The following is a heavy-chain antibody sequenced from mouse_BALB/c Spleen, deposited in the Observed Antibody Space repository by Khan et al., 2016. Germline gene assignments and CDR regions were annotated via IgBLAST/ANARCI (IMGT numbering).Heavy chain of an antibody. J-gene: IGHJ3*01. D-gene: IGHD2-4*01. V-gene: IGHV5-4*02. Sequence: VELVVSGGGLVKPGGSLKLSCAASGFTFSDYYMYWVRQTPEKRLEWVATISDGNNYTYYPDSVKGRFTISRDNAKNNLYLQMSSLKSEDTAMYYCARGGLRGGAWFAFWGQGTLVTVSA. CDR1: GFTFSDYY. CDR2: ISDGNNYT. CDR3: ARGGLRGGAWFAF.